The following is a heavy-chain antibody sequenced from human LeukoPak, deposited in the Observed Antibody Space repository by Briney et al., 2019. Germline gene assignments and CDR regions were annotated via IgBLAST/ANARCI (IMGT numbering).Heavy chain of an antibody. V-gene: IGHV3-21*01. J-gene: IGHJ3*02. CDR1: GFTFSSYS. CDR3: ARDGRISELPPAFDI. CDR2: ISSSSSYI. Sequence: GGSLRLSCAASGFTFSSYSMNWVRQAPGKGLEWVSSISSSSSYIYYADSVKGRFTISRDNAKNSLYLQMNSLRAEDTAVYYCARDGRISELPPAFDIWGQGTMVTVSS. D-gene: IGHD1-26*01.